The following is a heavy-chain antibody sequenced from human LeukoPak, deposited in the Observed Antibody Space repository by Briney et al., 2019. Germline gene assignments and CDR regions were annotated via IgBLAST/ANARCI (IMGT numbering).Heavy chain of an antibody. CDR3: ARDLKGDGYFDY. CDR1: GFTFSTYC. J-gene: IGHJ4*02. D-gene: IGHD2-21*02. CDR2: IGISGVTT. Sequence: GGSLRLSCAASGFTFSTYCMSWVRQAPGKGLEWVSGIGISGVTTYYADSVKGRFTISRDNSKNTLYLQMNSLRAEDTAVYYCARDLKGDGYFDYWGQGTLVTVSS. V-gene: IGHV3-23*01.